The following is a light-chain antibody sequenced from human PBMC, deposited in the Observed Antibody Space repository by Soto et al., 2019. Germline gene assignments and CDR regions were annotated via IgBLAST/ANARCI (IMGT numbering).Light chain of an antibody. CDR3: EPYGYSPWT. CDR1: QSVSSSY. Sequence: EIVLTQSPGTLSLSPGERATLSCRASQSVSSSYLAWYQQQPGQAPRLLIYGASSRSTGITDRFSVSGSVTGFKLSISSLETDDFAVYYCEPYGYSPWTFGHGTKVEIK. CDR2: GAS. J-gene: IGKJ1*01. V-gene: IGKV3-20*01.